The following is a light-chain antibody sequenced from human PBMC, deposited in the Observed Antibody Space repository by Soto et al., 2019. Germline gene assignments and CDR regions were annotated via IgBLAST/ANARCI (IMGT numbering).Light chain of an antibody. V-gene: IGKV1-17*01. Sequence: DIQMTQSPSSLSASVGDRVTITCRASQGIRNDLSWYQQKAGKAPKRLIYAASSLQSGVPSRFSGSGSGTEFTLTISSLQPEDFATYYCLQHNSYPRTFGQGTKVEIK. CDR2: AAS. CDR3: LQHNSYPRT. J-gene: IGKJ1*01. CDR1: QGIRND.